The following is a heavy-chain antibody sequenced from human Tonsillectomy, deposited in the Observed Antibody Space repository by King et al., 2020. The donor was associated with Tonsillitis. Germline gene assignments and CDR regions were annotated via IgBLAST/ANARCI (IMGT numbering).Heavy chain of an antibody. CDR1: GGIFNNYA. Sequence: QLVQSGAEVKKPGSSVKVSCKASGGIFNNYAINWVQQAPGQGLEWMGRTIPILGLANYAQKFQDRVTIIADKSANTAYMELSSLRSEDTAVYYCALASGYYSSGGYYHFDYWGQGTLVTVSS. V-gene: IGHV1-69*09. CDR3: ALASGYYSSGGYYHFDY. CDR2: TIPILGLA. D-gene: IGHD3-22*01. J-gene: IGHJ4*02.